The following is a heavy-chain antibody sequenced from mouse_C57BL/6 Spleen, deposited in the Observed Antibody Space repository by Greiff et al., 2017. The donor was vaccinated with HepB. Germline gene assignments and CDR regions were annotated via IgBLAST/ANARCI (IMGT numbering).Heavy chain of an antibody. Sequence: EVKLMESGGGLVKPGGSLKLSCAASGFTFSSYAMSWVRQTPEKRLEWVATISDGGSYTYYPDNVKGRFTISRDNAKNNLYLQMSHLKSEDTAMYYGARDGDYYDYDGLDYRGQGTTLTVSS. CDR1: GFTFSSYA. D-gene: IGHD2-4*01. V-gene: IGHV5-4*01. CDR2: ISDGGSYT. J-gene: IGHJ2*01. CDR3: ARDGDYYDYDGLDY.